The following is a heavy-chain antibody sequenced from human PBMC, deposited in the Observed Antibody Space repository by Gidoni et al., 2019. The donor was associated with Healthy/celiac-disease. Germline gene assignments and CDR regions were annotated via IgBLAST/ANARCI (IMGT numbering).Heavy chain of an antibody. CDR3: AHRYQLPFDP. CDR2: IYWNDDK. D-gene: IGHD2-2*01. J-gene: IGHJ5*02. CDR1: GFSLRTSGVG. Sequence: QITLKEPGPTPVKPTQTLTLTCTFSGFSLRTSGVGVGWIRQPPGKALEWLALIYWNDDKRYSPSLKSRLTITKDTSKNQVVLTMTNMDPVDTATYYCAHRYQLPFDPWGQGTLVTVSS. V-gene: IGHV2-5*01.